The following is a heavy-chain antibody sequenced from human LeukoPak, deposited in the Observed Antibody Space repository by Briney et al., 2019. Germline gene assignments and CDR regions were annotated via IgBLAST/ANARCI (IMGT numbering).Heavy chain of an antibody. CDR2: IYYSGST. CDR1: GGSISSYY. D-gene: IGHD3-16*02. J-gene: IGHJ5*02. Sequence: SETLSLTCTVSGGSISSYYWSWIRQPPGKGLEWIGYIYYSGSTNYNPSLKSRVTISVDTFKNQFSLKLSSVTAADTAVYYCARGSYDYVWGSYRSWWFDPWGQGTLVTVSS. V-gene: IGHV4-59*01. CDR3: ARGSYDYVWGSYRSWWFDP.